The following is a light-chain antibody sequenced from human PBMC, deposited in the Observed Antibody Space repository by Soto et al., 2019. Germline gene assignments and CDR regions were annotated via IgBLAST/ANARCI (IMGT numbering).Light chain of an antibody. J-gene: IGKJ1*01. CDR3: QQYEAVVT. V-gene: IGKV3-20*01. CDR2: GAS. Sequence: DIVFTKYPVTLSFPPGSGATLSCSACESVASSYLAWYQQIPGQAPRLLIYGASSRATGIPDRFSGSGSGTDFTLTITRLQPEDFAVYYCQQYEAVVTFGKGTKLDIK. CDR1: ESVASSY.